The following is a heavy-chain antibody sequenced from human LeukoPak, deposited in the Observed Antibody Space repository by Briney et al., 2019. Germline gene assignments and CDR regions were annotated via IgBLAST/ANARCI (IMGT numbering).Heavy chain of an antibody. CDR1: GGSISSGGYS. D-gene: IGHD4-11*01. J-gene: IGHJ4*02. Sequence: SQTLSLTWAVSGGSISSGGYSWSWIRQPPGKGLEWIGYIYHSGSTYYNPSLKSRVTISVDRSKNQFSLKLSSVTAADTAVYYCASRVTTLGDYFDYWGQGTLVTVSS. V-gene: IGHV4-30-2*01. CDR3: ASRVTTLGDYFDY. CDR2: IYHSGST.